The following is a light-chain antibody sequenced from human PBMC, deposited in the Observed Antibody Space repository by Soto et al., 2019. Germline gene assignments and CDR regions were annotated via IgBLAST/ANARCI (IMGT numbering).Light chain of an antibody. CDR3: QQGNSFPLT. CDR1: QGIGTW. J-gene: IGKJ4*01. Sequence: DIQMTQSPSSVSASVGDRVTITCRASQGIGTWLAWFQQKPGEAPRLLIYTASSLDSGVPSRFSGSGSGTDFTLTISSLQPEDFATYDCQQGNSFPLTFGGGTKVEVK. V-gene: IGKV1-12*01. CDR2: TAS.